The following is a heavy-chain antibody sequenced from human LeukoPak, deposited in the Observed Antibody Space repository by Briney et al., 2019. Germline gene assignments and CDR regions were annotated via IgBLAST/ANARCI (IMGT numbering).Heavy chain of an antibody. J-gene: IGHJ4*02. CDR2: VSGSGGSS. V-gene: IGHV3-23*01. CDR1: GFTLSSYA. CDR3: ASGYCSSTSCPLDY. Sequence: GGSLRLSCAASGFTLSSYAMSWVRQAPGRGLEWLSSVSGSGGSSYFADSVKGRFTFSRDNSKNTLYLQMNSLRAEDTAVYYCASGYCSSTSCPLDYWGQGTLVTVSS. D-gene: IGHD2-2*01.